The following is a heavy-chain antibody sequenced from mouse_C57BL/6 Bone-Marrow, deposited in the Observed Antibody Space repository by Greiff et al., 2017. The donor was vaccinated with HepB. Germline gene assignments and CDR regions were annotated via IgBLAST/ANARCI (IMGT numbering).Heavy chain of an antibody. V-gene: IGHV10-1*01. CDR3: VREDYGSSPWFAY. J-gene: IGHJ3*01. CDR2: IRSKSNNYAT. CDR1: GFSFNTYA. D-gene: IGHD1-1*01. Sequence: EVQGVESGGGLVQPKGSLKLSCAASGFSFNTYAMNWVRQAPGKGLEWVARIRSKSNNYATYYADSVKDRFTISRDDSERMLYLQMNNLKTEDTAMYYCVREDYGSSPWFAYWGQGTLVTVSA.